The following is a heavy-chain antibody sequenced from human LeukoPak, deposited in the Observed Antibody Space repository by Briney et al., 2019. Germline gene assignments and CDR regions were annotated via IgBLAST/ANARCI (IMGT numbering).Heavy chain of an antibody. CDR1: GYSISSGYY. D-gene: IGHD3-22*01. CDR3: ARDYYDSSGLSLDWFDP. J-gene: IGHJ5*02. Sequence: PSETLSLTCTVSGYSISSGYYWGWIRQPPGKGLEWIGSIYYSGSTYYNPSLKSRVTISVDTSKNQFSLKLSSVTAADTAVYYCARDYYDSSGLSLDWFDPWGQGTLVTVSS. CDR2: IYYSGST. V-gene: IGHV4-38-2*02.